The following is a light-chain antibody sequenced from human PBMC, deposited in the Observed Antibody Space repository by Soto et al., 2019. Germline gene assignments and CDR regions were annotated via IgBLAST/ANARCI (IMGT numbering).Light chain of an antibody. Sequence: QLVLTQPSSLSASPGASASLTCTLRSDINVGTYRIYWYQQKPGSPPQYLLRYTSASDNQQGSGVPSRFSGSKDASANAGTLLISGLQSEDEADYYCMIWHSRAVVFGGGTKLTVL. CDR1: SDINVGTYR. J-gene: IGLJ2*01. CDR3: MIWHSRAVV. V-gene: IGLV5-45*03. CDR2: YTSASDN.